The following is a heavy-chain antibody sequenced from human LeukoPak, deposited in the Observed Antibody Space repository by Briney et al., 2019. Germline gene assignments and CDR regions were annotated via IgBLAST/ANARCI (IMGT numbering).Heavy chain of an antibody. Sequence: PSETLSLTCVVYGGSFSDYYWSWIRQPPGKGLEWIGKINHSGSTNYNPSLKSRVTISVDTSKNQFSLKLSSVTAADTAVYYCARAYSSSSWVDYWGQGTLVTVSS. D-gene: IGHD6-6*01. CDR1: GGSFSDYY. CDR3: ARAYSSSSWVDY. V-gene: IGHV4-34*01. J-gene: IGHJ4*02. CDR2: INHSGST.